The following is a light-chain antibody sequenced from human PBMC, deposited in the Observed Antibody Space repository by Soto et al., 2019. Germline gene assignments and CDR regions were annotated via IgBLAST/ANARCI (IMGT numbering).Light chain of an antibody. CDR3: QQRNNWPHT. Sequence: ETVLTQSPATLSLSPGERATLSCRASRSISTYLAWYQQKPGQAPRLLIYEALNRATGIPAMFSGSGSGTDFTLAISSLEPEDCAVYYCQQRNNWPHTFGGGTKGESK. CDR2: EAL. J-gene: IGKJ4*02. V-gene: IGKV3-11*01. CDR1: RSISTY.